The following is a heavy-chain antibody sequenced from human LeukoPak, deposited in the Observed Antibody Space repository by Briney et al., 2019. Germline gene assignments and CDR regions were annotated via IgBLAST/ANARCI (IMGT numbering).Heavy chain of an antibody. V-gene: IGHV4-59*08. CDR1: GGSISSYY. D-gene: IGHD1-26*01. CDR3: ARQDSGTYLNPLDI. CDR2: IYYTGST. Sequence: SETLSLTCIVSGGSISSYYWSWIRQPPEKGLEWIGYIYYTGSTNYNPSLKSRVTISVDTSKNQLSLKLRSVTAADTAVYYCARQDSGTYLNPLDIWGQGTVVTVSS. J-gene: IGHJ3*02.